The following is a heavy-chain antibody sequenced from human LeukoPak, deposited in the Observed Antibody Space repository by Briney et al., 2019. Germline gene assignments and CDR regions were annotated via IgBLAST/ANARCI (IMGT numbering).Heavy chain of an antibody. CDR2: IKSKSDGGTT. Sequence: PGGSLRLSCAASGFAFSNAWMIWVRRTPGKGLECVGRIKSKSDGGTTGYAAPVKDRFTISRDDSKNTLYLQMNSLRTEDTGVYYCTRDYYGMDVWGQGATVTVSS. J-gene: IGHJ6*02. V-gene: IGHV3-15*01. CDR3: TRDYYGMDV. CDR1: GFAFSNAW.